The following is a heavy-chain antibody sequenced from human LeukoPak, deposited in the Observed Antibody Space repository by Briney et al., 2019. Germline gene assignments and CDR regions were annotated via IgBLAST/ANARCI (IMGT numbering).Heavy chain of an antibody. CDR2: ISYDGSNK. CDR1: GFTFSSYG. V-gene: IGHV3-30*18. J-gene: IGHJ4*02. D-gene: IGHD6-19*01. CDR3: TKGSSSGWSGDYLDY. Sequence: GGSLRLSCAASGFTFSSYGMHWVRQAPGKGLEWVAVISYDGSNKYYADSVKGRFTISRDNSKNTLYLQMNSLRAEDTAVYYCTKGSSSGWSGDYLDYWGQGTLVTVSS.